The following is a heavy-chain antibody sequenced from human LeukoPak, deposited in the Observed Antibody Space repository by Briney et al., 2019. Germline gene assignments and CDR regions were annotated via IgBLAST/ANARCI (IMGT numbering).Heavy chain of an antibody. V-gene: IGHV1-2*02. J-gene: IGHJ5*02. CDR1: GYTFTGYY. D-gene: IGHD6-19*01. CDR2: INPNSGGT. Sequence: ASVKVSCKASGYTFTGYYMHWVRQAPGQGLEWMGWINPNSGGTNYAQKSQGRVTMTRDTSISTAYMELSRLRSDDTAVYYCARSSGYSSGWYRYDPWGQGTLVTVSS. CDR3: ARSSGYSSGWYRYDP.